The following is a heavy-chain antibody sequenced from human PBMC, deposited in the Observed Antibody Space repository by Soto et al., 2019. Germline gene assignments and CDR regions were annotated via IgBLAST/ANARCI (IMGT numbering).Heavy chain of an antibody. CDR2: IYYSGST. J-gene: IGHJ5*02. Sequence: SETLSLTCTVSGGSISSGGYYWSWIRQHPGKGLEWIGYIYYSGSTYYNPSLKSRVTISVDTSKNQFSLKLSSVTAADTAVYYCEREASTDWFDPWGQGNLVTVSS. CDR3: EREASTDWFDP. V-gene: IGHV4-31*03. CDR1: GGSISSGGYY.